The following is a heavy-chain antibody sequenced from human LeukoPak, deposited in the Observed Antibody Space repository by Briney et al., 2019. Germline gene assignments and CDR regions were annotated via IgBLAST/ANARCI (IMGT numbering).Heavy chain of an antibody. Sequence: GGSLRLSCSASGFTFNKYWMSWIRQLPGQGLEWVANVNQDGTQKYYVDSVKGRFTNSRDNARNLLYLQMDSLRAEDTAVYYCVRDVSSGWAFDYWGHGTLVTVSS. D-gene: IGHD6-19*01. CDR3: VRDVSSGWAFDY. J-gene: IGHJ4*01. CDR1: GFTFNKYW. CDR2: VNQDGTQK. V-gene: IGHV3-7*01.